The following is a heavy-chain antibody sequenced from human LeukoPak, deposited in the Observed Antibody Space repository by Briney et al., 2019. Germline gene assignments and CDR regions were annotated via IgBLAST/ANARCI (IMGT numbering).Heavy chain of an antibody. CDR2: ISSSSSYI. Sequence: PGGSLRLSCAASGFTFSSYSMNWVRQAPGKGLEWVSSISSSSSYIYYADSVKGRFTISRDNAKNSLYLQMNSLRAEDTAVYYCARDFRYSGYEDAFDIWGQGTMVTVSS. D-gene: IGHD5-12*01. J-gene: IGHJ3*02. V-gene: IGHV3-21*01. CDR1: GFTFSSYS. CDR3: ARDFRYSGYEDAFDI.